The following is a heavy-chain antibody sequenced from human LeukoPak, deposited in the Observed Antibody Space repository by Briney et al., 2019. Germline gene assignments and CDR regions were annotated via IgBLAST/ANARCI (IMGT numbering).Heavy chain of an antibody. Sequence: ASVKVSCKASGYTSTGYYINWWERAPGQGLGGMEWINPNSGDTNYAQKFQGRVTMTRDTSINTAYMGLSRLRYDDTAVYYCAREGRDIVAPNFDYWGQGTLVTVSS. V-gene: IGHV1-2*02. CDR1: GYTSTGYY. CDR2: INPNSGDT. CDR3: AREGRDIVAPNFDY. D-gene: IGHD5-12*01. J-gene: IGHJ4*02.